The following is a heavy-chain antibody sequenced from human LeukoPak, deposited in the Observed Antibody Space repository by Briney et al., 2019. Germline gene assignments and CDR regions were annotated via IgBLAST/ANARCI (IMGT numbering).Heavy chain of an antibody. D-gene: IGHD2-21*01. J-gene: IGHJ4*02. CDR3: YTSITDY. CDR1: GFNVNNAW. CDR2: IRSRIDGGAT. V-gene: IGHV3-15*07. Sequence: GGSLRLSCAASGFNVNNAWMSWVRQAPGKGLEWVGRIRSRIDGGATDYAAPVKGRFTISRDDSKNTLYLQINSLKIEDTAMYYCYTSITDYWGQGTLVTVSS.